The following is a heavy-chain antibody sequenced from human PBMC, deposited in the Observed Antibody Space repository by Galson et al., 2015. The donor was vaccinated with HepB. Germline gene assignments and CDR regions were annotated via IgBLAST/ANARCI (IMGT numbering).Heavy chain of an antibody. J-gene: IGHJ4*02. CDR2: IYYSGST. D-gene: IGHD3/OR15-3a*01. V-gene: IGHV4-39*01. Sequence: ETLSLTCTVSGGSISSSSYYWGWIRQPPGKGLEWIGSIYYSGSTYYNPSLKSRVTISVDTSKNQFSLKLSSVTAADTAVYYCARLHGGIFGLSSPSFDYWGQGTLVTVSS. CDR3: ARLHGGIFGLSSPSFDY. CDR1: GGSISSSSYY.